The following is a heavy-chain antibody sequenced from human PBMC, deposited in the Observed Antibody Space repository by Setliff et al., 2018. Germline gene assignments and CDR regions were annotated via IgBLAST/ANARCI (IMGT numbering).Heavy chain of an antibody. J-gene: IGHJ4*02. CDR2: IRGRTDNYAT. D-gene: IGHD1-26*01. CDR3: MNWDGAF. V-gene: IGHV3-73*01. Sequence: GGSLRLSCAASGFSFSGSAVYWVRQASVKGLEWIGRIRGRTDNYATANAVSVRGRFTISRDDSKNTAYLQMNSLKTEDTAVYYCMNWDGAFWGRGTLVTVSS. CDR1: GFSFSGSA.